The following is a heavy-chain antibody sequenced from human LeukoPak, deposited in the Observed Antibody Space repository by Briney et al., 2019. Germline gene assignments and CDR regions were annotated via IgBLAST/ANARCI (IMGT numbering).Heavy chain of an antibody. D-gene: IGHD6-13*01. V-gene: IGHV4-59*01. CDR2: IYYTGST. CDR3: ARRVSSYYFDY. CDR1: GDSMIAYY. J-gene: IGHJ4*02. Sequence: SETLSLTCTVSGDSMIAYYWSWIRQPPGKGLGWIGFIYYTGSTNYNPSFESRVTMSVDRSNNQFSLKLSSVTAADTAVYYCARRVSSYYFDYWGQGTLVSVSS.